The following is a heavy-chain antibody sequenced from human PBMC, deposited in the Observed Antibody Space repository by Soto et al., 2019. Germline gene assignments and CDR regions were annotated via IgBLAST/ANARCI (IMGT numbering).Heavy chain of an antibody. V-gene: IGHV3-23*01. CDR2: IMASGATT. CDR3: AKEDIXVETTIPRNYYYYGMDL. J-gene: IGHJ6*02. D-gene: IGHD2-21*02. Sequence: GGSLRLSCAASEFTFSCYAMNWVRQGQGTGLGRVSGIMASGATTYYAGAVKCRITTPRDNSKNTLSLQMNSLRAEDTAVYYCAKEDIXVETTIPRNYYYYGMDLWGQGTMVTVSS. CDR1: EFTFSCYA.